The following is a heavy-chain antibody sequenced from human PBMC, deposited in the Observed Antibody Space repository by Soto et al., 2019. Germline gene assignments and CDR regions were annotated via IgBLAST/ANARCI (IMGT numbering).Heavy chain of an antibody. CDR1: GYTFTSYA. D-gene: IGHD5-18*01. V-gene: IGHV1-3*01. CDR2: INAGNGNT. CDR3: ALWLRDYYGMDV. J-gene: IGHJ6*02. Sequence: ASVKVSCKASGYTFTSYAMHWVRQAPGQRLEWMGWINAGNGNTKYSQKFQGRVTITRDTSASTAYMELSSLRSEDTAVYYCALWLRDYYGMDVWGQGTTVTVSS.